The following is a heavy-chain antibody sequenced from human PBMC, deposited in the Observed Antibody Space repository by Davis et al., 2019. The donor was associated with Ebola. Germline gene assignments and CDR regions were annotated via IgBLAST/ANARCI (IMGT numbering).Heavy chain of an antibody. CDR3: ARGRNWFDP. CDR2: ISSSSSTI. Sequence: GESLKISCAASGFTFSSYSMNWVRQAPGKGLEWVSYISSSSSTIYYADSVKGRLTISRDNAKNSLHLQMNSLRDEDTAVYYCARGRNWFDPWGQGTLVTVSS. J-gene: IGHJ5*02. CDR1: GFTFSSYS. V-gene: IGHV3-48*02.